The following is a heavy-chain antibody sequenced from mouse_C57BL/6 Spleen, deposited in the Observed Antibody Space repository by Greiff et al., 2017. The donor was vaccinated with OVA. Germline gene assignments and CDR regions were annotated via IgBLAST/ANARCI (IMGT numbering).Heavy chain of an antibody. CDR3: ARLRDSYYFDY. J-gene: IGHJ2*01. D-gene: IGHD1-1*01. CDR2: IHPNSGST. V-gene: IGHV1-64*01. Sequence: VQLQQPGAELVKPGASVKLSCKASGYTFASYWMHWVKQRPGQGLEWIGMIHPNSGSTNYNEKFKSKATLTVDKSSSTAYMQLSSLTSEDSAVYYCARLRDSYYFDYWGQGTTLTVSS. CDR1: GYTFASYW.